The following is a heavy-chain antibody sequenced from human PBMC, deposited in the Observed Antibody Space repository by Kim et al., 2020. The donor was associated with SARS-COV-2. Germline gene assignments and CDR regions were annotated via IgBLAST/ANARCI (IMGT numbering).Heavy chain of an antibody. Sequence: SVKVSCKASGGTFSSYAISWVRQAPGQGLEWMGRIIPILGIANYAQKFQGRVTITADKSTSTAYMELSSLRSEDTAVYYCARGPTMVRGVIRFDYWGQGTLVTVSS. D-gene: IGHD3-10*01. J-gene: IGHJ4*02. CDR1: GGTFSSYA. CDR2: IIPILGIA. V-gene: IGHV1-69*04. CDR3: ARGPTMVRGVIRFDY.